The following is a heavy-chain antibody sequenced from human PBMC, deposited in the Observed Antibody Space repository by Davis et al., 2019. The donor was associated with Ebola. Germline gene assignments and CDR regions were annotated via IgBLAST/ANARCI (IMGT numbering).Heavy chain of an antibody. D-gene: IGHD2-15*01. J-gene: IGHJ5*02. V-gene: IGHV4-34*01. CDR2: VNDSENT. CDR3: ARECSDGVHWWFDP. CDR1: GGSFSGYY. Sequence: MPSETLSLTCAVYGGSFSGYYWSYIRQSPGKGPEWIGEVNDSENTNYNPSLKSRVTISVDKSKNQFSLKLSSVTAADTAVYYCARECSDGVHWWFDPWGQGTLVTASS.